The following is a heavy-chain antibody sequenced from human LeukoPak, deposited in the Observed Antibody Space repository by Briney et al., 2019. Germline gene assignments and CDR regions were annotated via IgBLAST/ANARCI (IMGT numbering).Heavy chain of an antibody. D-gene: IGHD5-12*01. J-gene: IGHJ4*02. Sequence: SETLSLTCAVYGGSFSGYYWGWIRQPPGKGLEWIGEFNYSGSTNYNPSLKSRITISVDTSKSQLSLKLSSLTAADTAVYYCASLLNVAGYSGYDSDYWGQGTLVTVSS. V-gene: IGHV4-34*01. CDR3: ASLLNVAGYSGYDSDY. CDR1: GGSFSGYY. CDR2: FNYSGST.